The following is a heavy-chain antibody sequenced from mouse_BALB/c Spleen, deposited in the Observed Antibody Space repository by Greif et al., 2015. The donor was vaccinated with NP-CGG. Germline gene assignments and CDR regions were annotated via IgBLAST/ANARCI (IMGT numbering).Heavy chain of an antibody. CDR1: GFTFSDFY. V-gene: IGHV7-1*02. J-gene: IGHJ1*01. CDR2: SRNKANDYTT. Sequence: EVMLVESGGGLVQPGGSLRLSCATSGFTFSDFYMEWVRQPPGKRLEWIAASRNKANDYTTEYSASVKGRFIVSRDASQSILYLQMNALRAEDAAIYYCARDDGYYWYFDVWGAGTTVTVSS. D-gene: IGHD2-2*01. CDR3: ARDDGYYWYFDV.